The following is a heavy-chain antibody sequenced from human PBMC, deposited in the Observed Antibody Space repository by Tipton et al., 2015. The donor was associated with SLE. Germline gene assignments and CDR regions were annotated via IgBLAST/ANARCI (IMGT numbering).Heavy chain of an antibody. V-gene: IGHV3-30*07. D-gene: IGHD5-12*01. CDR2: ISVDGTYT. J-gene: IGHJ3*02. CDR3: AKVGYDDVFDI. Sequence: SLRLSCAASGFTFSHYPLHWVRRAPGKGLEWMTLISVDGTYTRYADSVKGRFTISRDNSKNTLYLHINSLRAEDTAVYYCAKVGYDDVFDIWGQGTMVTVSS. CDR1: GFTFSHYP.